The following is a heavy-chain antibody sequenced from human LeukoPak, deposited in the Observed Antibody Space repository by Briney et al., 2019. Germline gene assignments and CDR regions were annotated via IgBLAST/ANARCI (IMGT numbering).Heavy chain of an antibody. CDR2: TYYSGST. D-gene: IGHD6-19*01. CDR3: ARGSRSSGWLEYFQH. CDR1: GGSISSGDFY. V-gene: IGHV4-30-4*01. J-gene: IGHJ1*01. Sequence: SETLSLTCTASGGSISSGDFYWSWIRQPPGKGLEWIGYTYYSGSTYYNPSLKSRVTISVDTSKNQFSLKLSSVTAADTAVYYCARGSRSSGWLEYFQHWGQGTLVTVSS.